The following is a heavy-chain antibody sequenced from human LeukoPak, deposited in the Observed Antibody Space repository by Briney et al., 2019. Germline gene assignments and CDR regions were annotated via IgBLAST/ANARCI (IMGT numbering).Heavy chain of an antibody. CDR1: GFTFSSYW. CDR2: IKQDGSEK. CDR3: ARRIVVGLFDY. Sequence: GGSLRLSCAASGFTFSSYWMTWVRQAPGKGLEWVANIKQDGSEKNYVDSVKGRFTISRDNAKNSLYLQMNSLRAEDTAVYYCARRIVVGLFDYWGQGTLVTVSS. D-gene: IGHD3-22*01. J-gene: IGHJ4*02. V-gene: IGHV3-7*01.